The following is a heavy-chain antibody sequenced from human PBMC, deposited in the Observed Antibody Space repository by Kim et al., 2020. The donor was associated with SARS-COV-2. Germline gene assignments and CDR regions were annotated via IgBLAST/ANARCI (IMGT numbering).Heavy chain of an antibody. V-gene: IGHV3-73*01. CDR2: IRSKANSYAT. CDR1: GFTFSGST. CDR3: TRVNPIPGRWYDAFDI. D-gene: IGHD6-13*01. J-gene: IGHJ3*02. Sequence: GGSLRLSCAASGFTFSGSTIHWVRQASGKGLEWVGRIRSKANSYATAYAASVKNRFTISRDDSKNTAYLQMNSLKTEDTAVYYCTRVNPIPGRWYDAFDIWGQGTMVTVSS.